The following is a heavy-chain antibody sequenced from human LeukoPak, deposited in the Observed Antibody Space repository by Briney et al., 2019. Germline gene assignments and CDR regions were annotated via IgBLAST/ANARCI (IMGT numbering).Heavy chain of an antibody. D-gene: IGHD3-9*01. CDR3: ARDRGQTGYYWSYYYYMDV. Sequence: GGSLRLSCAASGFTFSDYSMNWVRQAPGKGLEWVSYISGGSSNIYYADSVKGRFTISRDNAKNSLYLQMNSLRAEDTAVYYCARDRGQTGYYWSYYYYMDVWGIGTTVTVSS. CDR1: GFTFSDYS. J-gene: IGHJ6*03. V-gene: IGHV3-48*01. CDR2: ISGGSSNI.